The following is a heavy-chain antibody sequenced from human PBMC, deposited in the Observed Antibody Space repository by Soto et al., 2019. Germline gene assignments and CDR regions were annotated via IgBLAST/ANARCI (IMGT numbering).Heavy chain of an antibody. Sequence: GGSLRLSCAPSGFTFSSYWMHWVRQAPGKGLGWVSRINSDGSSTSYADSVKGRFTISRDNAKNTLYLQMNSLRAEDAAVYYCARVVSNYYDSSGYYEGWFDPWGQGTLVTVSS. CDR3: ARVVSNYYDSSGYYEGWFDP. J-gene: IGHJ5*02. V-gene: IGHV3-74*01. D-gene: IGHD3-22*01. CDR2: INSDGSST. CDR1: GFTFSSYW.